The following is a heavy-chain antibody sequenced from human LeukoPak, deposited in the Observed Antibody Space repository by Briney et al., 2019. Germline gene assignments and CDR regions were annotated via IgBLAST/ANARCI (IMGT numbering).Heavy chain of an antibody. CDR2: IYYSGST. CDR3: ARLGYYYYGMDV. J-gene: IGHJ6*02. CDR1: GGSISSYY. V-gene: IGHV4-59*01. Sequence: SETLSLTCTVSGGSISSYYWSWIRQPPGKGLEWIGYIYYSGSTNCNPSLKSRVTISVDTSKNQFSLKLSSVTAADTAVYYCARLGYYYYGMDVWGQGTTVTVSS.